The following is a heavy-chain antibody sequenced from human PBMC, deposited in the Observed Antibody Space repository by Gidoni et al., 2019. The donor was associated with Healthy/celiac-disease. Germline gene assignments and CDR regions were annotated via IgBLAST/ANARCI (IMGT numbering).Heavy chain of an antibody. J-gene: IGHJ4*02. CDR1: GFTLSSHA. CDR3: AKDRAIRFLEWFYFDY. Sequence: EVQLFESGGGLVQPGGSLRLSCAPYGFTLSSHAMSWVRQAPGKGLEWVSAISGSGGSTYYADSVKGRFTISRDNSKNTLYLQMNSLRAEDTAVYYCAKDRAIRFLEWFYFDYWGQGTLVTVSS. D-gene: IGHD3-3*01. V-gene: IGHV3-23*01. CDR2: ISGSGGST.